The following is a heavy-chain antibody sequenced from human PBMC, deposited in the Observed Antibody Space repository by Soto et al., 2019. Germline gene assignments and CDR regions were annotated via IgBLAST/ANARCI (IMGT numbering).Heavy chain of an antibody. CDR2: ISYDGSTK. Sequence: QVHLVESGGGEVEPGRSLRLSCAASGFAFSNYAMHWVRQAPGKELEWVAVISYDGSTKFYADSVKGRFTISRDNAKNTVYLQMNSPRTDDKAVFYCARGGFVDTAVVFSPHSGLYVWGQGTTITVSS. V-gene: IGHV3-30-3*01. CDR3: ARGGFVDTAVVFSPHSGLYV. CDR1: GFAFSNYA. J-gene: IGHJ6*02. D-gene: IGHD5-18*01.